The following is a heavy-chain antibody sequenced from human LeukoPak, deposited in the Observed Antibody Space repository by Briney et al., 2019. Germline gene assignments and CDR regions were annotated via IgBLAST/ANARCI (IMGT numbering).Heavy chain of an antibody. D-gene: IGHD3-3*01. CDR2: ISAYNYNT. Sequence: ASVKVSCKASGYMFTSYGISWVRQAPGQGLEWMGWISAYNYNTNYAQKVQGRVSMTTDTSTSTAYMELRSLTSDDTAVYYCARHPYGFWSGYLGAWFDAWGQGTLVTVS. CDR3: ARHPYGFWSGYLGAWFDA. CDR1: GYMFTSYG. J-gene: IGHJ5*02. V-gene: IGHV1-18*01.